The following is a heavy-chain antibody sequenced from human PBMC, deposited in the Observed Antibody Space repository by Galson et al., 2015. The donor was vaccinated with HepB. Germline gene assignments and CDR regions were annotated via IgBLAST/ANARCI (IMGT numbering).Heavy chain of an antibody. CDR2: IDWDDDK. CDR1: GFSLTTSGVS. J-gene: IGHJ4*02. Sequence: PALVKPTPPLTLTCTFSGFSLTTSGVSVSWIRPPPGKALEWLAHIDWDDDKDHNTSLKTRLTISKDTSKNQVVLTMTNMDPVDTATYYCARGVVDHLDYWGQGTLVTVSS. CDR3: ARGVVDHLDY. D-gene: IGHD3-22*01. V-gene: IGHV2-70*01.